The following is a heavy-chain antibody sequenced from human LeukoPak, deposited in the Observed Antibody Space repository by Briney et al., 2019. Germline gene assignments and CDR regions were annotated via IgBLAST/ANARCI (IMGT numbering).Heavy chain of an antibody. CDR2: ISYDGSNK. J-gene: IGHJ6*02. CDR1: GCTFSSYG. D-gene: IGHD5-18*01. V-gene: IGHV3-30*18. CDR3: AKADPAMVNYYYGMHV. Sequence: PGGSLRLSCAASGCTFSSYGMHWVRQAPGKGLEWVAIISYDGSNKYYADSVKGRFTISRDNSKNSLYLQMNSLRTEDTALYYCAKADPAMVNYYYGMHVWGQGTTVTVSS.